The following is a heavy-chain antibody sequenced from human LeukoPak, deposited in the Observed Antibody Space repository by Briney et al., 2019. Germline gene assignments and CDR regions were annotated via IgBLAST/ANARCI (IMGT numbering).Heavy chain of an antibody. CDR3: ARWEGGSYYDFDY. CDR1: GGSISSSSYY. J-gene: IGHJ4*02. Sequence: SETLSLTCTVSGGSISSSSYYWGWIRQPPGKGLEWIGEINHSGSTNYNPSLKSRVTISVDTSKNQFPLKLSSVTAADTAVYYCARWEGGSYYDFDYWGQGTLVTVSS. V-gene: IGHV4-39*06. CDR2: INHSGST. D-gene: IGHD1-26*01.